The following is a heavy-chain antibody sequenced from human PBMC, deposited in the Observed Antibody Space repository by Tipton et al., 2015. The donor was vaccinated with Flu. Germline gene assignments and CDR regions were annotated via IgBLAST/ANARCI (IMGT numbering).Heavy chain of an antibody. Sequence: TLSLTCTVSGASISSSYWSWIRQPAGKGLEWIGRIYTSGSTNYNPSLKSRVTISLDTSKNQFSLKLSSVTAADTAVYYCARYTSSWDPPRDWGQGTLVTVSS. D-gene: IGHD6-13*01. CDR1: GASISSSY. V-gene: IGHV4-4*07. CDR2: IYTSGST. J-gene: IGHJ1*01. CDR3: ARYTSSWDPPRD.